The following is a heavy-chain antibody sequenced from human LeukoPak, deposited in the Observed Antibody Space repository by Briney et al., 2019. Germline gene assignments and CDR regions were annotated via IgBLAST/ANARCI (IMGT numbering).Heavy chain of an antibody. D-gene: IGHD1-26*01. J-gene: IGHJ3*02. Sequence: SQTLSLTCTVSGGSISSGDYYWSWIRQPPGKGLEWIGYIYYSGSTYYNPSLTSRVTISVDTSKNQFSLKLSSVTAADTAVYYCASYQVGAFANDAFDIWGQGTMVTVSS. CDR2: IYYSGST. V-gene: IGHV4-30-4*01. CDR1: GGSISSGDYY. CDR3: ASYQVGAFANDAFDI.